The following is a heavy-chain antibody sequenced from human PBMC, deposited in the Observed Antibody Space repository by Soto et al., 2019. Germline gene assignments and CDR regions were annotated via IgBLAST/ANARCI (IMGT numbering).Heavy chain of an antibody. CDR1: GFTFDDYA. CDR2: ISWDGGST. J-gene: IGHJ4*02. D-gene: IGHD3-22*01. Sequence: LRLSCAASGFTFDDYAMHWVRQAPGKGLEWVSLISWDGGSTYYADSVKGRFTISRDNSKNSLYLQMNSLRAEDTALYYCARGADYYDSSGSGTRQLDYWGQGTLVTVSS. CDR3: ARGADYYDSSGSGTRQLDY. V-gene: IGHV3-43D*04.